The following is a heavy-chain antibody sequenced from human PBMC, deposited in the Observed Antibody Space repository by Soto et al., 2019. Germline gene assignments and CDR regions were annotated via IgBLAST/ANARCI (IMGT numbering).Heavy chain of an antibody. V-gene: IGHV4-4*02. D-gene: IGHD1-26*01. CDR2: IYHSGST. Sequence: QVQLQESGPGLVKPSGTLSLTCAVSGGSISSSNWWSWVRQPPGKGLEWIGEIYHSGSTNYNPSLKSRVAISVDKCKYQFSLKLSSVTAADTAVYYCARDLVGATTDISHYAFDSLGQGTIVTVS. CDR3: ARDLVGATTDISHYAFDS. J-gene: IGHJ3*02. CDR1: GGSISSSNW.